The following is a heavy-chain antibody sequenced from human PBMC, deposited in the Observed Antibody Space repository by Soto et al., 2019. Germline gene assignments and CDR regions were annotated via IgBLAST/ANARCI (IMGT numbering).Heavy chain of an antibody. CDR1: GLAFGNYW. CDR2: IDNDGSTT. V-gene: IGHV3-74*01. CDR3: ANGDTTLTDY. D-gene: IGHD4-17*01. J-gene: IGHJ4*02. Sequence: EVQLVESGGGLVQPGESLRLSCAASGLAFGNYWMHWVRQAPGKGLVWVSRIDNDGSTTAYADSVEGRFIISRDNAKNTVYLQIDALEVEDTAVYYCANGDTTLTDYWGQGTLVIVSS.